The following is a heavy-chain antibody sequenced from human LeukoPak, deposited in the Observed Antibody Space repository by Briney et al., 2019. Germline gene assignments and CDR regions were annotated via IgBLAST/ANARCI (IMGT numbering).Heavy chain of an antibody. J-gene: IGHJ6*03. Sequence: PSETLSLTCTVSGGSISSYYWSWIRQPPGKGLEWIGYIYYSGSTNYNPSLKSRVTISVDTSKNQFSLKLGSVTAADTAVYYCARGGGDILTGYHYYYYMDVWGKGTTVTVSS. V-gene: IGHV4-59*01. CDR3: ARGGGDILTGYHYYYYMDV. D-gene: IGHD3-9*01. CDR1: GGSISSYY. CDR2: IYYSGST.